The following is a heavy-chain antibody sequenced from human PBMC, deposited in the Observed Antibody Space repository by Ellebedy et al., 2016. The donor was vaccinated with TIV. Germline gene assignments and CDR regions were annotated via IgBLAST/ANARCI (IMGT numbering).Heavy chain of an antibody. V-gene: IGHV3-21*01. Sequence: PGGSLRLSCAASGFSFSSYIMNWVRQAPGKAPAWVSSISSDSSDLSYADSGKGRFTISRDNAKNLLYLQMNTLGVEDTAVYYCVAGSREYWFDPWGQGTLVTVSS. D-gene: IGHD6-19*01. J-gene: IGHJ5*02. CDR2: ISSDSSDL. CDR3: VAGSREYWFDP. CDR1: GFSFSSYI.